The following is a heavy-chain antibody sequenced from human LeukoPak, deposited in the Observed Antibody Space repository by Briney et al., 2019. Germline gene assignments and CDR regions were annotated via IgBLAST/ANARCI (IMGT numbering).Heavy chain of an antibody. CDR3: ARGRGRTYCGGDCYPDY. Sequence: ASVKVSCKASGYTFTNYDINWVRQATGQGLEWMGWMNPNSGNTGYAQKFQGRVTMTRNTFVTTAYMELSSLRSEDTAVYYCARGRGRTYCGGDCYPDYWGQGTLVTVSS. V-gene: IGHV1-8*02. J-gene: IGHJ4*02. D-gene: IGHD2-21*02. CDR1: GYTFTNYD. CDR2: MNPNSGNT.